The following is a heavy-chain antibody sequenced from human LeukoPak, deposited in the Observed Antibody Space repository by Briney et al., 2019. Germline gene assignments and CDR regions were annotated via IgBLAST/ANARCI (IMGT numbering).Heavy chain of an antibody. V-gene: IGHV3-23*01. J-gene: IGHJ4*02. CDR2: VSPSGNTT. Sequence: AGSLRLSCAASGFTFSTYAISWVRQAPGKGLEWVSGVSPSGNTTYYPDSEKGRFAISRDNAKNTVYLQMNSVRADDTAVYYCARESRYRDYFDYWGQGTMVTVSS. CDR1: GFTFSTYA. CDR3: ARESRYRDYFDY. D-gene: IGHD1-14*01.